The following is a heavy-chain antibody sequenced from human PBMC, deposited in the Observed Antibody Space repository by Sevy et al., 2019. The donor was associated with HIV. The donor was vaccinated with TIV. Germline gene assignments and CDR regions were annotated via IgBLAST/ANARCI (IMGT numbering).Heavy chain of an antibody. V-gene: IGHV3-23*01. CDR1: GFTFSSYA. J-gene: IGHJ3*02. D-gene: IGHD3-3*01. Sequence: GGSLRLSCAASGFTFSSYAMSWVRQAPGKGLEWVSAISGSGGSTYYADSVKGRFTISRDNSKNTLYLQMNSLRAEDTAVYYCVKAPEHLRRKNAFDIWGQGTMVTVSS. CDR2: ISGSGGST. CDR3: VKAPEHLRRKNAFDI.